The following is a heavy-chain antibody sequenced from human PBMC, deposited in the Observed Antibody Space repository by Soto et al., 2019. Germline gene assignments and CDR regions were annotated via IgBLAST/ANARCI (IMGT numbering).Heavy chain of an antibody. CDR3: ANIIEVVAATRGSYGMDV. CDR1: GYTFTGYY. V-gene: IGHV1-2*02. J-gene: IGHJ6*02. D-gene: IGHD2-15*01. CDR2: INPNSGGT. Sequence: ASVKVSCKASGYTFTGYYMHWVRQAPGQGLEWMGWINPNSGGTNYAQKFQGRVTMTRDTSISTAYMELNSLRAEDTAVYYCANIIEVVAATRGSYGMDVWGQGTTVTVSS.